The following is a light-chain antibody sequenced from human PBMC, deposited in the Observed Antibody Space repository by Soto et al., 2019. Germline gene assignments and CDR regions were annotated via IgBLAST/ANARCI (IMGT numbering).Light chain of an antibody. CDR3: SSYTSTSTQV. Sequence: VLTQPASVSGSPGRSITISCTGTNSDVGDYRSVSWYQQHPGKAPKLVIYDVSNRPSGVSYRFSGSKSGNTASLTISGLQAEDEADYYCSSYTSTSTQVFGTGTKVTVL. CDR1: NSDVGDYRS. V-gene: IGLV2-14*03. J-gene: IGLJ1*01. CDR2: DVS.